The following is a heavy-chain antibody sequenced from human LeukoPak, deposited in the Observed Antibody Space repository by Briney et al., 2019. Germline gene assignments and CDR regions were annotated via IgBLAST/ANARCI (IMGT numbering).Heavy chain of an antibody. CDR1: GGSFSGYY. CDR3: AGVARTYHGSQKDI. CDR2: INHSGST. D-gene: IGHD1-1*01. V-gene: IGHV4-34*01. Sequence: PSETLSLTCAVYGGSFSGYYWSWIRQPPGKGLEWIGEINHSGSTNYNPSLKSRVTISVDTSKNQFSLKLSSVTAADTAVYYCAGVARTYHGSQKDIWGQGTMVTVSS. J-gene: IGHJ3*02.